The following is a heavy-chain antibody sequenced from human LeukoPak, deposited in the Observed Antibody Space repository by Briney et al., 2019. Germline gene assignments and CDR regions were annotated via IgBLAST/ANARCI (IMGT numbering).Heavy chain of an antibody. J-gene: IGHJ6*03. CDR1: GYTFTSYG. D-gene: IGHD3-3*01. V-gene: IGHV1-18*01. Sequence: ASVKVSCKASGYTFTSYGISWVRQAPGQGLEWMGWISAYNGNTNYAQKLQGRVTMTTDTSTSTAYMELRSLRSDDTAVYYCARAPSGYDFWSGYYYYYYYMDVWGKGTTVTVSS. CDR2: ISAYNGNT. CDR3: ARAPSGYDFWSGYYYYYYYMDV.